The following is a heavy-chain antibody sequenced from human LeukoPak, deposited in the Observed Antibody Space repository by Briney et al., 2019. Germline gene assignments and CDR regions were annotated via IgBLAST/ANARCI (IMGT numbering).Heavy chain of an antibody. CDR2: ISNTGFST. V-gene: IGHV3-23*01. J-gene: IGHJ4*02. CDR3: ARDPGMDYDFWSGLVFDY. Sequence: PGGSLRLSCAASGFIFSSFAMSWVRQAPGKGLEWVSGISNTGFSTYYADSVKGRFTISRDNSKNTLYLQMNSLRAEDTAVYYCARDPGMDYDFWSGLVFDYWGQGTLVTVSS. CDR1: GFIFSSFA. D-gene: IGHD3-3*01.